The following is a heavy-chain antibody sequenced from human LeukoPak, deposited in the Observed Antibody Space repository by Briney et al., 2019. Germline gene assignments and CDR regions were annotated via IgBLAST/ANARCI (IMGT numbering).Heavy chain of an antibody. CDR2: IKSKSHGGTT. D-gene: IGHD3-3*01. J-gene: IGHJ4*02. CDR1: GLTFSNAW. CDR3: STDSPIFH. Sequence: SGGSLRLSCAASGLTFSNAWMTWVRQAPGKGLEWVGRIKSKSHGGTTEYAAPVNGRFTISRDDSKTTVYLQVNSLKSEDTAVYYCSTDSPIFHWGQGTLVTVSS. V-gene: IGHV3-15*01.